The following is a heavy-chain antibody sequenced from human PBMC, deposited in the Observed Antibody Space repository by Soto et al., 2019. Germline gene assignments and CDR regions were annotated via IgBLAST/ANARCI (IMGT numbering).Heavy chain of an antibody. D-gene: IGHD3-3*01. J-gene: IGHJ6*02. CDR1: GFTFSSYA. CDR2: ISYDGSNK. CDR3: ARTNLLRFLEWLTPSTEYYYGMDV. Sequence: PVGSLRLSCAASGFTFSSYAMHWVRQAPGKGLEWVAVISYDGSNKYYADSVKGRFTISRDNSKNTLYLQMNSLRAEDTAVYYCARTNLLRFLEWLTPSTEYYYGMDVWGQGTTVTVSS. V-gene: IGHV3-30-3*01.